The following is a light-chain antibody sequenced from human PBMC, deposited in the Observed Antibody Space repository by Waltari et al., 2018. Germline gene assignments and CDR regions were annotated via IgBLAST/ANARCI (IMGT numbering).Light chain of an antibody. CDR1: SGYVGDYHY. V-gene: IGLV2-11*01. CDR3: CSRAGSSVV. J-gene: IGLJ2*01. CDR2: DVS. Sequence: QSALTQPRSVSGSPGQSVPISCTGTSGYVGDYHYVSWYQEQTGKAPRLPIYDVSARPSGVPDRFSASKSGNTASLTISGLQAEDEGSYHCCSRAGSSVVFGGGTKLTVL.